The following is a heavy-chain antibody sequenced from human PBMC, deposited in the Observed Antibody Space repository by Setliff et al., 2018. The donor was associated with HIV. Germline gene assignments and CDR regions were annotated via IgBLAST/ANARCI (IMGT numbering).Heavy chain of an antibody. J-gene: IGHJ5*02. V-gene: IGHV1-3*01. D-gene: IGHD3-9*01. Sequence: ASVKVSCKASGYTFTRYAIHWLRLAPGQSLEWMGWINADNGNTKYSQKFHDRVTITRDSSANTVFMELSSLRSEDTAVYYCARDRDGLLIGYTPNNWFDPWGQGTLVTVSS. CDR1: GYTFTRYA. CDR2: INADNGNT. CDR3: ARDRDGLLIGYTPNNWFDP.